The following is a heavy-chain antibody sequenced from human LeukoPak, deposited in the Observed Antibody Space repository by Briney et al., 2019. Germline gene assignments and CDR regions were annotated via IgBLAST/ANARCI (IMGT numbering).Heavy chain of an antibody. Sequence: SVKVSCKASGGTFSSYAISWVRQAPGQGLEWMGGIIPIFGTANYAQKFQGRVTITADESTSTAYMELSSLRSEDTAVYHCARAGYCSGGSCSTDAFDIWGQGTMVTVSS. CDR3: ARAGYCSGGSCSTDAFDI. J-gene: IGHJ3*02. CDR2: IIPIFGTA. V-gene: IGHV1-69*13. CDR1: GGTFSSYA. D-gene: IGHD2-15*01.